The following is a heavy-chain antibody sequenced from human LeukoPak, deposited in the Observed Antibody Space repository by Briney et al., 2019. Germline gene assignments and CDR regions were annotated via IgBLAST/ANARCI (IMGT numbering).Heavy chain of an antibody. J-gene: IGHJ4*02. Sequence: GGSLRLSCGASGFTFSSYSMNWVRQAPGMGLEWVSSISSTSNYIYYADSVKGRFTISRDNSKNTLFLQMNSLRAEDTALYYCTKFDYWGQGALVTVSS. CDR1: GFTFSSYS. V-gene: IGHV3-21*04. CDR2: ISSTSNYI. CDR3: TKFDY.